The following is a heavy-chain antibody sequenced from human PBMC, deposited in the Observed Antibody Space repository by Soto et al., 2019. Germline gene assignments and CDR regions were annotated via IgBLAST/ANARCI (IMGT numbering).Heavy chain of an antibody. Sequence: QVQLVQSGAEVKKPGSSVRVSCKASGDTFTSYSITWLRQAPGHGPDWMGGIIPLFGSTKFAQKFQGRVNITADVSTSTACMELSGLTSDDTAIYYCATQGDNFHYDIPPFDPWGQGTLVTVSS. CDR1: GDTFTSYS. V-gene: IGHV1-69*01. J-gene: IGHJ5*02. CDR3: ATQGDNFHYDIPPFDP. D-gene: IGHD3-9*01. CDR2: IIPLFGST.